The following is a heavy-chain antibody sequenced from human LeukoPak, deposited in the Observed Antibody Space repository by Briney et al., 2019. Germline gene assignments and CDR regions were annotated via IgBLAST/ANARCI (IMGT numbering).Heavy chain of an antibody. D-gene: IGHD2-8*01. J-gene: IGHJ6*04. CDR3: ATRYCTIAACRASSYKCMDD. Sequence: QPGGSLRLSCAAPGFSFSSNWMTWVRQAPGKGLEWVANINEDGSGRYYVDSVKGRFTISRDNARNSVHLQMNSLSPEDTAIYYCATRYCTIAACRASSYKCMDDWGKGTTVTVSS. CDR1: GFSFSSNW. V-gene: IGHV3-7*01. CDR2: INEDGSGR.